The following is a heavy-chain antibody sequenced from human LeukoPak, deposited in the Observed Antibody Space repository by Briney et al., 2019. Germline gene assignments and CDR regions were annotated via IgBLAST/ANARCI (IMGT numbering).Heavy chain of an antibody. J-gene: IGHJ3*02. D-gene: IGHD3-3*01. CDR3: ARVGGTTDFWSGYLSGRDAFDI. V-gene: IGHV3-21*01. CDR2: ISSSSSYI. Sequence: GGSLRLSCAASGFTFSSYSMNWVRQAPGKGLEWVSSISSSSSYIYYADSVKGRFTISRDNAKNSLYLQMNSLGAEDTAVYYCARVGGTTDFWSGYLSGRDAFDIWGQGTMVTVSS. CDR1: GFTFSSYS.